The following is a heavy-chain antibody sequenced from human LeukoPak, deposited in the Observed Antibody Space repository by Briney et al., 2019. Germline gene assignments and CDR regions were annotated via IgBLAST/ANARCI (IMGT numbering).Heavy chain of an antibody. CDR3: ARGRTEYYYDSSGYSN. V-gene: IGHV1-8*01. CDR1: GYTFTSYD. Sequence: ASVKVSCKASGYTFTSYDINWVRQATGQGLEWMGWMNPNSGNTGYARKFQGRVTMTRNTSISTAYMELSSLRSEDTAVYYCARGRTEYYYDSSGYSNWGQGTLVTVSS. CDR2: MNPNSGNT. D-gene: IGHD3-22*01. J-gene: IGHJ4*02.